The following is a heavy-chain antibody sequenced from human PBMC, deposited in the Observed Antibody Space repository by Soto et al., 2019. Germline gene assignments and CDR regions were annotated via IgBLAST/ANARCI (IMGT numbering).Heavy chain of an antibody. D-gene: IGHD2-21*02. CDR3: ARGGGGDVKGYGAGPADLN. V-gene: IGHV1-3*05. CDR1: GYTFTSYA. J-gene: IGHJ4*02. CDR2: INAGNGNT. Sequence: QVQLVQSGAEEKKPGASVKVSCKASGYTFTSYAMHWVRQAPGQRLEWMGWINAGNGNTKYSQKFQGRVTITRDTSGTKAYMGRGRRRSEDTAVYYWARGGGGDVKGYGAGPADLNWGQGTLVTVSS.